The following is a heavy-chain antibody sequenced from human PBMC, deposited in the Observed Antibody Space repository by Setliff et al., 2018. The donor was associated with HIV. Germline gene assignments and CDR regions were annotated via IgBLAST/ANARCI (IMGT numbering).Heavy chain of an antibody. CDR1: GYTFTSYA. J-gene: IGHJ4*02. CDR2: IHAGNGYT. CDR3: ARIWGIPPLYYFDY. Sequence: ASVKVSCKASGYTFTSYAMHWVRQAPGQRLEWMGWIHAGNGYTKYSQKFQGRVTFTRDTSASAAYMYLSSLRSEDTAVYYCARIWGIPPLYYFDYWGQGTLVTSP. D-gene: IGHD3-16*01. V-gene: IGHV1-3*01.